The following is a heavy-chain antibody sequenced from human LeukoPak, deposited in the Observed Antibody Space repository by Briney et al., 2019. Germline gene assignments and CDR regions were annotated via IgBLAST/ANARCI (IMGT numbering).Heavy chain of an antibody. CDR3: ARDAAYKKFDY. Sequence: GSLRLSCAASGFSVSSNYMSWVRQAPGKGLEWVASINPDGNGKGYVDSVRGRFTISRDNVENSLYLQMDRLTAEDTAVYYCARDAAYKKFDYWGQGTVVTVSS. CDR1: GFSVSSNY. D-gene: IGHD2-21*01. J-gene: IGHJ4*02. CDR2: INPDGNGK. V-gene: IGHV3-7*03.